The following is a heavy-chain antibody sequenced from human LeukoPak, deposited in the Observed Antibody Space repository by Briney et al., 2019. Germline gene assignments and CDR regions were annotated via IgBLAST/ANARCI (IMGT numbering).Heavy chain of an antibody. CDR3: ARVGKITMVRGVIIGFDY. Sequence: PGGSLRLSCAASGFTFSSYWMSWVRQAPGKGLEWVANIKPDGSEKYYVDSVRGRFTISRDNAKNSLYLQMNSLRAEDTAVYYCARVGKITMVRGVIIGFDYWGQGTLVTVSS. CDR1: GFTFSSYW. D-gene: IGHD3-10*01. V-gene: IGHV3-7*01. J-gene: IGHJ4*02. CDR2: IKPDGSEK.